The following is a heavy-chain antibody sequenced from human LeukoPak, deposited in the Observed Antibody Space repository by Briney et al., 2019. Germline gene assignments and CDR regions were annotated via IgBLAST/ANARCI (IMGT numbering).Heavy chain of an antibody. Sequence: GGSLRLSCTASGFTFSSHWMSWVRQAPGKGLEWVANINQDGSGKYYVDSVKGRFTISRDNAKNSLYLQMNSLRAEDTAIYYCARDHVVDGLVFDYWGQGALVTVSS. J-gene: IGHJ4*02. D-gene: IGHD2-15*01. CDR1: GFTFSSHW. V-gene: IGHV3-7*01. CDR3: ARDHVVDGLVFDY. CDR2: INQDGSGK.